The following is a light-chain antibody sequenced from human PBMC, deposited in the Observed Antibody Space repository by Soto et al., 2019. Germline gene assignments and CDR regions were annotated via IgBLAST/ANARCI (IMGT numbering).Light chain of an antibody. CDR1: QSISTF. V-gene: IGKV1-39*01. J-gene: IGKJ4*01. Sequence: DIQMTQSPSYLLASVGDRVTLTCRASQSISTFLNWYQQTTGKAPKLLNYSATSLETGVSSRFSAFASATYFTLTINNVQPEDAATYFCQQSHSTPLNFGGGTKLQIK. CDR2: SAT. CDR3: QQSHSTPLN.